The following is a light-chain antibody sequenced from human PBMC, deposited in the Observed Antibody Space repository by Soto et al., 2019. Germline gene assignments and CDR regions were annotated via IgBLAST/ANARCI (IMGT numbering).Light chain of an antibody. CDR1: QSVTSNY. Sequence: EIVLSQSPGTLSLSPGERATLSCRASQSVTSNYLAWYQQKPGQAPRLLIYGASSRAIGIPDRFSGSGSGTDFTLTISGLEPEDFAVYYCQQYGNSPYTFGQGTKLEIK. V-gene: IGKV3-20*01. CDR2: GAS. J-gene: IGKJ2*01. CDR3: QQYGNSPYT.